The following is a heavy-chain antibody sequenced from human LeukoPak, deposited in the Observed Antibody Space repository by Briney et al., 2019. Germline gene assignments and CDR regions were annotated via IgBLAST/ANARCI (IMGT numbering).Heavy chain of an antibody. Sequence: GGSLRLSCAASGFTFRSYGMSWVRQAPGKGLEWVAFIRHDGSKKYHADSVKGRFTISRDNSKNTLYLQMNSLRAEDTAVYYCAKDWGEYFDYVWGSFTSFDSWGQGTLVTVSS. CDR3: AKDWGEYFDYVWGSFTSFDS. CDR2: IRHDGSKK. D-gene: IGHD3-16*01. V-gene: IGHV3-30*02. CDR1: GFTFRSYG. J-gene: IGHJ4*02.